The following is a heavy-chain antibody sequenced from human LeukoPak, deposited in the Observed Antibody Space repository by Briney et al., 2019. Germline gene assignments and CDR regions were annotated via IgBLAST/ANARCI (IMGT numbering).Heavy chain of an antibody. CDR1: GGSISSYY. CDR2: IYYSGST. CDR3: ARPSFGAWDL. D-gene: IGHD1-26*01. V-gene: IGHV4-59*01. Sequence: KPSETLCLTCTVSGGSISSYYWSWIRQPPGKGLEWIGYIYYSGSTNYNPSLKSRVTISVDTSKNQFSLKLSSVTAADTAVYYCARPSFGAWDLWGQGTLVTVSS. J-gene: IGHJ4*02.